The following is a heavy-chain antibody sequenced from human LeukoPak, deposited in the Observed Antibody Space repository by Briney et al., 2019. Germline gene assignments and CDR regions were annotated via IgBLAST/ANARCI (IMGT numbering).Heavy chain of an antibody. V-gene: IGHV3-30-3*01. Sequence: PGGSLRLSCAASGFTFSSYAMHWVRQAPGKGLEWVAVISYDGSNKYYADSVKGRFTISRDNFKNTLYLQMNSLRAEDTAVYYCARERVAAAGTGSRFDYWGQGTLVTVSS. CDR2: ISYDGSNK. CDR1: GFTFSSYA. CDR3: ARERVAAAGTGSRFDY. D-gene: IGHD6-13*01. J-gene: IGHJ4*02.